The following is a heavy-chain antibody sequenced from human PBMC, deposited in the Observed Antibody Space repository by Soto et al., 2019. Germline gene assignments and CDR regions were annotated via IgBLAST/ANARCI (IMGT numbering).Heavy chain of an antibody. Sequence: PSETLSLTCTVSGAPITSGAYSWSWIRQPPGKGLEWIGFIYQSGSTRYNPSLKSRVTISVDRSKNHFSLQLTSLTAADTAVYYCARDMSGCSSSDCYLSGWFDPWGPGTLVTVSS. V-gene: IGHV4-30-2*01. CDR2: IYQSGST. CDR3: ARDMSGCSSSDCYLSGWFDP. D-gene: IGHD2-21*02. J-gene: IGHJ5*02. CDR1: GAPITSGAYS.